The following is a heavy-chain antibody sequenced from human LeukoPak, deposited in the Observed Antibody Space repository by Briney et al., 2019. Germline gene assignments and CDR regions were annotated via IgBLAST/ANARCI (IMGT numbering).Heavy chain of an antibody. CDR1: GFNFNNNW. CDR3: AKYLSRAFDC. J-gene: IGHJ4*02. CDR2: INHDGRHT. D-gene: IGHD2/OR15-2a*01. Sequence: GGSLRLSCIASGFNFNNNWMAWVRQAPGKGPELVAHINHDGRHTGYVDSVKGRFTISRDNAKSSLYLQLNSLRAEDTAMYYCAKYLSRAFDCWGQGSLITVSS. V-gene: IGHV3-7*01.